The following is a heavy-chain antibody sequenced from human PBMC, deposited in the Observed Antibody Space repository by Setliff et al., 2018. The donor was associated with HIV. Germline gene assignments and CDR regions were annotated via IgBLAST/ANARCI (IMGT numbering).Heavy chain of an antibody. CDR1: GDSISSSSSY. CDR2: LYYSGTT. D-gene: IGHD1-26*01. V-gene: IGHV4-39*07. CDR3: ARAAYSGTYLWEPATDL. Sequence: SETLSLTCTVSGDSISSSSSYWGWIRQPPGKGLEWIGSLYYSGTTYYNPSLKSRITISADTSKNQLSLNLSSATAADTAVYYCARAAYSGTYLWEPATDLWGRGTLVTVSS. J-gene: IGHJ2*01.